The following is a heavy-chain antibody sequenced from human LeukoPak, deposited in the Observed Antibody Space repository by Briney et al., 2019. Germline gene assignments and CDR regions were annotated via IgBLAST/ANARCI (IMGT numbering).Heavy chain of an antibody. Sequence: ASVKVSCKASGYTFTGYYMHWVRQAPGQGLEWMGWTNPNSGGTNYAQKFQGRVTMTRDTSISTAYMELSRLRSDDTAVYYCARVLRSRDQKNFDYWGQGTLVTVSS. CDR3: ARVLRSRDQKNFDY. CDR2: TNPNSGGT. V-gene: IGHV1-2*02. CDR1: GYTFTGYY. J-gene: IGHJ4*02. D-gene: IGHD5-24*01.